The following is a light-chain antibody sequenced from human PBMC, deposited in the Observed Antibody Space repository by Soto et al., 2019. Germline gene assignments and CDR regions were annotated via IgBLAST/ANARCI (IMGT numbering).Light chain of an antibody. CDR1: QSISSW. CDR3: QQYNSDSIT. V-gene: IGKV1-5*03. CDR2: KAS. J-gene: IGKJ5*01. Sequence: DIQMTQSPSTLSASVGDRVTITCRASQSISSWLAWYQQKPGKAPKLLIYKASSLETGVPSRCSGSGSGTEFPLTISSLQPDDFATYYCQQYNSDSITFGQGTRLEIK.